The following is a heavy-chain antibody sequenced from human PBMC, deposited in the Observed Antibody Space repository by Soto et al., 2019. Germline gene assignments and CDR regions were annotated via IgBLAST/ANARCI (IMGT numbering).Heavy chain of an antibody. CDR1: GYSVTNSDYY. D-gene: IGHD2-21*01. V-gene: IGHV4-39*07. Sequence: PSETLSLTCSVSGYSVTNSDYYWAWIRQPPGKGLEWIGSMFYSGLTYYNPSLKSRVTLSVDTSKNQFSVRLNSVTAADTAVYYCARARRDGYNGDDFDYWGQGTLVTVSS. CDR2: MFYSGLT. J-gene: IGHJ4*02. CDR3: ARARRDGYNGDDFDY.